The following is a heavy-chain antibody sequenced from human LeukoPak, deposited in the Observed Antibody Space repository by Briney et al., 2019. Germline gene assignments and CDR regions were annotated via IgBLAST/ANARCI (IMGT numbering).Heavy chain of an antibody. J-gene: IGHJ3*02. CDR1: GYIFSSYW. CDR2: IYPADSDT. CDR3: AKHADSGDYGAFDI. Sequence: GESLKISCKGSGYIFSSYWIGWVRQMPGKGLEWIGIIYPADSDTRYSPSFQGHVTISADKSISTASLQWSSLKASDSAMYYCAKHADSGDYGAFDIWGQGTMVTVSS. V-gene: IGHV5-51*01. D-gene: IGHD4-17*01.